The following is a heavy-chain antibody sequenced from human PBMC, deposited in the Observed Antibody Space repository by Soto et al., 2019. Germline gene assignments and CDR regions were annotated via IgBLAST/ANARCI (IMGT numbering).Heavy chain of an antibody. D-gene: IGHD4-17*01. CDR1: GGSISSYY. V-gene: IGHV4-59*08. Sequence: QVQLQESGPGLVKPSETLSLTCTVSGGSISSYYWSWIRQPPGKGLEWIGYIYYSGSTNYNPSLKSRVTISVDTSKNQFSLKLSSVTAADTAVYYCASHDYGDYIDYWGQGTLVTVSS. J-gene: IGHJ4*02. CDR2: IYYSGST. CDR3: ASHDYGDYIDY.